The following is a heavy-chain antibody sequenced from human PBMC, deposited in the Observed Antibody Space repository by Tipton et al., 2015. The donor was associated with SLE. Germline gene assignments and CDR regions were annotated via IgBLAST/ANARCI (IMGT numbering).Heavy chain of an antibody. J-gene: IGHJ4*02. Sequence: TLSLTCAVYGGSFSGYYWRWIRQPPGKGLEWIGEINHSGSTTYNPSLKSRVTISVDTSKNQFSLKLSSVTAADTAVYYCARGTGYSSSWYNYWGQGTLVTVSS. CDR3: ARGTGYSSSWYNY. CDR1: GGSFSGYY. D-gene: IGHD6-13*01. V-gene: IGHV4-34*01. CDR2: INHSGST.